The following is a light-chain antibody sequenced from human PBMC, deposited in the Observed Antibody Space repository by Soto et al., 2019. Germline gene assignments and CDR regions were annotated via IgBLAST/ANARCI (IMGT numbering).Light chain of an antibody. Sequence: QSALTQPASVSGSPGQSITIYCTGTSSDVGAYDYVSWYQQYPGKAPKLMIYEVTNRPSGVSDRFSGSKSGNTASLTISGLQAEDVADYYCDSYTTSGTRVFGGGTKLTVL. CDR1: SSDVGAYDY. CDR2: EVT. J-gene: IGLJ3*02. CDR3: DSYTTSGTRV. V-gene: IGLV2-14*01.